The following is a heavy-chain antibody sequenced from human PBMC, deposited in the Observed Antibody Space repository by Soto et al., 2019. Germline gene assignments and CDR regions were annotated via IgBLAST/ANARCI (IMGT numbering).Heavy chain of an antibody. Sequence: SETLSLTCAVYGGSFSGYYWSWIRQPPGKGLEWIGEINHSGSTNYNPSLKSRVTISVDTSKNQFSLKLSSVTAADTAVYYCARGRGYCSGGSCYRKPNRQSNWFDPWGQGTLVTVSS. CDR2: INHSGST. V-gene: IGHV4-34*01. J-gene: IGHJ5*02. CDR1: GGSFSGYY. CDR3: ARGRGYCSGGSCYRKPNRQSNWFDP. D-gene: IGHD2-15*01.